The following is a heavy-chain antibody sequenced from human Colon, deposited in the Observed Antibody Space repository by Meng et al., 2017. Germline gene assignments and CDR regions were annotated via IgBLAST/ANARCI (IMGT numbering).Heavy chain of an antibody. V-gene: IGHV4-4*02. CDR1: GDSITNHNW. CDR3: TTLYGDGGSTS. CDR2: IPHRGSS. D-gene: IGHD4-17*01. Sequence: QVQLRESGPALVKPSETLSLTCAVSGDSITNHNWWAWVRQPPGKGLEWIGEIPHRGSSAYNPSLKSRVAISVDKSQNQFSLRLTSVTATDTAVYYCTTLYGDGGSTSWGQGTLVTVSS. J-gene: IGHJ4*02.